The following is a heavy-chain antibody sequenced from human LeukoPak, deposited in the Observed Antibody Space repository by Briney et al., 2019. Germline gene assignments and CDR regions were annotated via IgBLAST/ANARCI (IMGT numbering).Heavy chain of an antibody. J-gene: IGHJ4*02. CDR1: GLTVSSNY. CDR3: ARDPYDAGRSYFDY. D-gene: IGHD3-10*01. V-gene: IGHV3-53*01. Sequence: GGSLRLSCAVSGLTVSSNYMSCVRQAPGKGLEWVSAIYSGGSTFYADSVKGRFTISRDNSKNTLYLQMNSLRAEDTAVYYCARDPYDAGRSYFDYWGQGTLVTVSS. CDR2: IYSGGST.